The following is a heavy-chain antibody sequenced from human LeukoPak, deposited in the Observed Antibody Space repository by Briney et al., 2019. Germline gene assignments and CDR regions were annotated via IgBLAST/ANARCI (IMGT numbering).Heavy chain of an antibody. CDR3: ARGVFGGFFDS. J-gene: IGHJ4*02. CDR1: GGSMSGYY. CDR2: ISNNVYT. D-gene: IGHD4-23*01. Sequence: KPSETLSLTCTVSGGSMSGYYWSWLRQPPGMGLDWIAYISNNVYTEYKPSLKSRVTISADTSKNQISLKLTSVTAADTAVYYCARGVFGGFFDSWGQGTQVTVSS. V-gene: IGHV4-59*01.